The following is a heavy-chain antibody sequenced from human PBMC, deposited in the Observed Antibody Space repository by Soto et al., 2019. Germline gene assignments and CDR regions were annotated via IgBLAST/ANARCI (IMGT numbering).Heavy chain of an antibody. CDR1: GGTFSSYA. D-gene: IGHD3-9*01. CDR3: ARDRVNILTGSDAFDI. V-gene: IGHV1-69*05. J-gene: IGHJ3*02. CDR2: IIPIFGTA. Sequence: GASVKVSCKASGGTFSSYAISWVRQAPGQGLEWMGGIIPIFGTANYAQKFQGRVTMTRDTSTSTVYMELSSPRSEDTAVYYCARDRVNILTGSDAFDIWGQGTMVTVS.